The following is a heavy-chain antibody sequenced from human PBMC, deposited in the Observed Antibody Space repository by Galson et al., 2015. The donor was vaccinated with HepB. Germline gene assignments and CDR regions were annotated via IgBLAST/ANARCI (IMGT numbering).Heavy chain of an antibody. CDR2: IIPILGIA. V-gene: IGHV1-69*04. CDR1: GGTFSSYA. J-gene: IGHJ4*02. D-gene: IGHD2-21*01. Sequence: SVKVSCKASGGTFSSYAISWVRQAPGQGLEWMGRIIPILGIANYAQKFQSRVTITADKSTSTAYMELSSLRSEDTAVYYCASLYCGGDCRDYWGQGTLVTVSS. CDR3: ASLYCGGDCRDY.